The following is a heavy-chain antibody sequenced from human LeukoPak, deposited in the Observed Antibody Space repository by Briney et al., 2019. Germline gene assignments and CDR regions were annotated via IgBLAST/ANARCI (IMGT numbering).Heavy chain of an antibody. V-gene: IGHV1-2*02. D-gene: IGHD1-1*01. Sequence: ASVKVSCKASGYTFTGYYMHWVRQAPGQGLEWMGWINPNSGGTNYAQKFQGRVTMTRDTSISTAYMELSSLRSEDTAVYYCARGRLERNYYYYYMDVWGKGTTVTVSS. CDR3: ARGRLERNYYYYYMDV. CDR2: INPNSGGT. J-gene: IGHJ6*03. CDR1: GYTFTGYY.